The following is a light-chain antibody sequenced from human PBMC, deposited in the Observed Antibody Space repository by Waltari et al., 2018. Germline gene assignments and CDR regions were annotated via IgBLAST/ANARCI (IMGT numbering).Light chain of an antibody. CDR3: QQRSSWPLT. Sequence: EIVLIQSPATLTLSPGERATLSCRASQSVRNYLAWFQQKPGQVPRLLIYDTSTRSTGVPARFSGSGSGTDFTLTISSLESEDFAVYYCQQRSSWPLTFGGGTKVQIK. V-gene: IGKV3-11*01. CDR2: DTS. J-gene: IGKJ4*01. CDR1: QSVRNY.